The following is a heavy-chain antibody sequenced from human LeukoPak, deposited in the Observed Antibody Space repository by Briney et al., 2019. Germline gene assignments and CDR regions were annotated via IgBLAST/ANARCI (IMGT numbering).Heavy chain of an antibody. CDR3: ARGTSGAAGRVYFDY. Sequence: PSETLSLTCAVYGGSFSGYYWSWIRQPPGKGLEWIGEINHSGSTNYNPSLKSRVTISVDTSKNQFSLKLSSVTAADTAVYYCARGTSGAAGRVYFDYWGQGTLVTVSS. V-gene: IGHV4-34*01. CDR1: GGSFSGYY. D-gene: IGHD6-13*01. CDR2: INHSGST. J-gene: IGHJ4*02.